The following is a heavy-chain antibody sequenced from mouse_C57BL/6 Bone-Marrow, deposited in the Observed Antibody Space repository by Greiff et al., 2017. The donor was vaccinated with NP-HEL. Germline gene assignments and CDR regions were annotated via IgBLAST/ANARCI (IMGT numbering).Heavy chain of an antibody. D-gene: IGHD2-12*01. J-gene: IGHJ1*03. Sequence: EVQLVESGPGLVKPSQSLSLTCSVTGYSITSGYYWNWIRQFPGNKLEWMGYISYDGSNNSNPSLKNRISITRDTSKNQFFLKLNSVTTEDTATYYCARCYLFDVWGTGTTVTVSS. CDR2: ISYDGSN. CDR1: GYSITSGYY. CDR3: ARCYLFDV. V-gene: IGHV3-6*01.